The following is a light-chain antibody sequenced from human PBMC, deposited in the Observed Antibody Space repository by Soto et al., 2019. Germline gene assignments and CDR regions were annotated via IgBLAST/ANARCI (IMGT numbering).Light chain of an antibody. V-gene: IGKV1-5*03. J-gene: IGKJ1*01. CDR2: RAS. Sequence: IQMTQSPSTLSASVGDRVTITCRASQNTGNWLAWYQQKPGRAPKLLIYRASTLHIGVPSRFSGSGSGTVCTLTISSPQPDDFGTYFCQQYNTWAFGQGTEVEVK. CDR1: QNTGNW. CDR3: QQYNTWA.